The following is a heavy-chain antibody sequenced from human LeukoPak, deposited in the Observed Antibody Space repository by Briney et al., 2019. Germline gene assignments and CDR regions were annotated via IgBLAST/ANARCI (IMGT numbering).Heavy chain of an antibody. V-gene: IGHV4-61*02. Sequence: PSETLSLTCTVSGGSISSGSYYWSWIRQPAGKGLEWIGRIYTSGSTNYNPSLKSRVTISVDTSKNQFSLKLSSVTAADTAVYYCASSKGYYDSSGYRRDMDVWGQGTTVTVSS. CDR3: ASSKGYYDSSGYRRDMDV. CDR1: GGSISSGSYY. CDR2: IYTSGST. J-gene: IGHJ6*02. D-gene: IGHD3-22*01.